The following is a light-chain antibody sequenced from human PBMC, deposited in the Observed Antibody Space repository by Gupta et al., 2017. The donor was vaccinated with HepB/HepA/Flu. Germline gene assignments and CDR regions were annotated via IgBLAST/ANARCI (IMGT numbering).Light chain of an antibody. J-gene: IGKJ1*01. CDR1: QSVLYSSNNKNY. V-gene: IGKV4-1*01. CDR3: QQYDSPPRT. CDR2: WAS. Sequence: DIVMTQSPDSLAASLGERATINCKSSQSVLYSSNNKNYLAWYQQKPGQPPKRLIYWASTRESGVPDRFSGGGSETDFTLTISSLQVEDVAVYYCQQYDSPPRTFGQGTKVEIK.